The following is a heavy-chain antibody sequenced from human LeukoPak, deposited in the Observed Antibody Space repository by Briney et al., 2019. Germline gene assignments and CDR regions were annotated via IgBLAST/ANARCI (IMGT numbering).Heavy chain of an antibody. Sequence: SETLSLTCAVYGGSFSGYYWSWIRQPPGKGLEWIGEINHSGSTNYNPSLKSRVTISVDTCKNQFSLKLSSVTAADTAVYYCARGRGYSGYDRSEFDYWGQGTLVTVSS. D-gene: IGHD5-12*01. V-gene: IGHV4-34*01. J-gene: IGHJ4*02. CDR1: GGSFSGYY. CDR2: INHSGST. CDR3: ARGRGYSGYDRSEFDY.